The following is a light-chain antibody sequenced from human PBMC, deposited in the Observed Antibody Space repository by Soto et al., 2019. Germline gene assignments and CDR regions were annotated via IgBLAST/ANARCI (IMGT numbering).Light chain of an antibody. V-gene: IGKV3-15*01. CDR1: QSVSSN. CDR3: QQRSNWPGLT. J-gene: IGKJ4*01. Sequence: EIVMTQSPATLSVSPWERATLSCRASQSVSSNLAWYQQKPGQAPRLLIYGASTRATGIPARFSGSGSGTEFTLTISSLQSEDFAVYYCQQRSNWPGLTFGGGTK. CDR2: GAS.